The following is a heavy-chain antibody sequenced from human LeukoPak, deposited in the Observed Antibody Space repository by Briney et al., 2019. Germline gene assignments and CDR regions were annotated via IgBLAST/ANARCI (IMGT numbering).Heavy chain of an antibody. CDR2: IYPGDSDT. J-gene: IGHJ4*02. CDR3: ARGHSSGYYPYYFDY. Sequence: AGESLKISCKTSGYSFTSHWIGWVRQMPGKGLEWMAIIYPGDSDTRYSPSFQGQVTISADKSISTAYLQWSSLKASDTAMYYCARGHSSGYYPYYFDYWGQETLVTVSS. CDR1: GYSFTSHW. D-gene: IGHD3-22*01. V-gene: IGHV5-51*01.